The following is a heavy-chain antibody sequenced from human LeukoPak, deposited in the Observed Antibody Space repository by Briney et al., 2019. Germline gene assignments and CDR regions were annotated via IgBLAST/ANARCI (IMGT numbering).Heavy chain of an antibody. J-gene: IGHJ5*02. Sequence: GASVKVSCKASGYSFTSYGISWVRQAPGQGLEWMGWISAFNGNTHFAQKFQGRVTMTTDTSTSTAYMELRSLRSDDTAVYYCARDGELTVTRRWFDPWGQGTLVTV. CDR3: ARDGELTVTRRWFDP. CDR2: ISAFNGNT. V-gene: IGHV1-18*01. D-gene: IGHD4-17*01. CDR1: GYSFTSYG.